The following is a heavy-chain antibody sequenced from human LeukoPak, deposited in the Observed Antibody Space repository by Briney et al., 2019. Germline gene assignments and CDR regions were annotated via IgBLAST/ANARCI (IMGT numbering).Heavy chain of an antibody. D-gene: IGHD2-2*02. CDR1: GGSIKNYF. J-gene: IGHJ4*02. CDR3: ARSYTSTWRSPFDF. CDR2: IYYSGST. Sequence: SETLSLTCTVSGGSIKNYFWSWIRQPPGKGLEWIGYIYYSGSTNYNPSLRSRVTISVDMSKNQFSLKLNSVTAADTAMYYCARSYTSTWRSPFDFWGQGTLVPVSS. V-gene: IGHV4-59*01.